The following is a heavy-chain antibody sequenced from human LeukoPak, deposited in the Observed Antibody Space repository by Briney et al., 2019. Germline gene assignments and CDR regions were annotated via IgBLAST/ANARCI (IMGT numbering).Heavy chain of an antibody. D-gene: IGHD3-22*01. J-gene: IGHJ4*02. Sequence: GGSLRLSCAASGFTFSSYAMSWVRQAPGKGLEWVSAISGSGGSTYYADSVKGRFTISRDNAKNSLYLQMNSLRAEDTAVYYCARVLGGIYYDSSGYSVGYFDYWGQGTLVTVSS. CDR2: ISGSGGST. CDR1: GFTFSSYA. V-gene: IGHV3-23*01. CDR3: ARVLGGIYYDSSGYSVGYFDY.